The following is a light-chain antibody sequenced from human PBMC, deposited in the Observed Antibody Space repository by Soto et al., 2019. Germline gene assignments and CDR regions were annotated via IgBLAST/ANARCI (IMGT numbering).Light chain of an antibody. J-gene: IGKJ1*01. CDR1: QAXXXX. CDR3: QQTLSFPPT. V-gene: IGKV1-12*01. CDR2: TGS. Sequence: DIQMTQSPSSVSASVXXXXXXTCRASQAXXXXLAWYQQKPGEAPKLLIFTGSLLHSGVPPRFSGSGSGTDFTLTISSLQPEDFATYYCQQTLSFPPTFGQGTKV.